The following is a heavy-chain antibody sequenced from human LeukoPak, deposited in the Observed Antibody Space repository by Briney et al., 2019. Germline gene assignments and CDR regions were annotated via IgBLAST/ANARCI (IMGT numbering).Heavy chain of an antibody. V-gene: IGHV3-30*02. CDR3: AKDDTTVTTFDY. Sequence: PGGSLRLSCAASGFTFSTYGVHWVRQAPGKGLEWVAFIWSDGSNKYYADSVKGRFTISRDNSKNTLYLQMNSLRAEDTAVYHCAKDDTTVTTFDYWGQGNLVTVSS. D-gene: IGHD4-17*01. J-gene: IGHJ4*02. CDR1: GFTFSTYG. CDR2: IWSDGSNK.